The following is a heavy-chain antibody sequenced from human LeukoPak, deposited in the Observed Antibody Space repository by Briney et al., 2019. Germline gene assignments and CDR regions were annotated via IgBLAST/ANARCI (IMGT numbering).Heavy chain of an antibody. CDR2: ISYDGSNK. CDR1: GFTFSSYG. Sequence: GGSLRLSCAASGFTFSSYGMHWVRQAPGKGLEWVAVISYDGSNKYYADSVKGRFTISRDNSKNTLYLQMNSLRAGDTAVYYCAKDSSIVPAAISAFDIWGQGTMVTVSS. D-gene: IGHD2-2*02. V-gene: IGHV3-30*18. J-gene: IGHJ3*02. CDR3: AKDSSIVPAAISAFDI.